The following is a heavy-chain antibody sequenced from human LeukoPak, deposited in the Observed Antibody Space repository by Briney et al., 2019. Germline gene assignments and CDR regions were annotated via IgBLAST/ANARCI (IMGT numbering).Heavy chain of an antibody. CDR1: VFTFDDYA. V-gene: IGHV3-9*01. Sequence: GGSLRLSCAASVFTFDDYAMHWVRQAPGKGLEWVSVISWNSGTIGYADSVKGRFTISRDNAKNSLYLQMNSLRAEDTAVYYCASAAFRDYYDSSGYYYGFGYWGQGTLVTVSS. D-gene: IGHD3-22*01. CDR2: ISWNSGTI. CDR3: ASAAFRDYYDSSGYYYGFGY. J-gene: IGHJ4*02.